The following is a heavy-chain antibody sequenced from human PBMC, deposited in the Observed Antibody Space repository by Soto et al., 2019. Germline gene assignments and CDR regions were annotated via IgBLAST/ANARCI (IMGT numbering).Heavy chain of an antibody. V-gene: IGHV1-18*01. CDR2: ISAYNGNT. Sequence: ASVKVSCKASGYTYTSYGISWVRQAPGQGLEWMGWISAYNGNTNYAQKLQGRVTMTTDTSTSTAYMELRSLRSDDTAVYYCARDDAVAGYFDYWGQGTLVTVSS. CDR3: ARDDAVAGYFDY. CDR1: GYTYTSYG. J-gene: IGHJ4*02. D-gene: IGHD6-19*01.